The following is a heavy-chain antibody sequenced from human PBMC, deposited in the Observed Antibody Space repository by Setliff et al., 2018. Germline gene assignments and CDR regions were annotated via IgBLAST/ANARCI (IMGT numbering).Heavy chain of an antibody. CDR1: GNIFSNSD. CDR2: MNPNGRA. D-gene: IGHD5-18*01. J-gene: IGHJ3*02. Sequence: ASVKVSCKASGNIFSNSDINWVRQTPGQGLEWMGWMNPNGRAGSTRKFQGRVTMTRDTSINTVYMELNSLRSDDTAVYYCVRGPRQASYGFPLRPFDIWGQGTVVTVSS. CDR3: VRGPRQASYGFPLRPFDI. V-gene: IGHV1-8*02.